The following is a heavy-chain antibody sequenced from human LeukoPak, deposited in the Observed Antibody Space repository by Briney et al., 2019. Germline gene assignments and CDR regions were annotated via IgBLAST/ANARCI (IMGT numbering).Heavy chain of an antibody. CDR3: ARPGELFNY. V-gene: IGHV3-30-3*01. Sequence: GGSLRLSCAASGFTFSSYAMHWVRQAPGKGLEWVAVISYDGSNKYYADSVKGRFTISRDNSKNTLYLQMNSLRAEDTAMYYCARPGELFNYWGQGTLVTVSS. D-gene: IGHD3-10*01. CDR1: GFTFSSYA. CDR2: ISYDGSNK. J-gene: IGHJ4*02.